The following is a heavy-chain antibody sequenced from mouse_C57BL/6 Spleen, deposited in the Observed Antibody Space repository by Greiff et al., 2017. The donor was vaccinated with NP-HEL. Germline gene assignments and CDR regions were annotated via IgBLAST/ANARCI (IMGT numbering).Heavy chain of an antibody. D-gene: IGHD2-3*01. V-gene: IGHV5-4*03. J-gene: IGHJ2*01. Sequence: EVMLVESGGGLVKPGGSLKLSCAASGFTFSSYAMSWVRQTPEKRLEWVATISDGGSYTYYPDNVKGRFTISRDNAKNNLYLQMSHLTSEDTAMYYCARQAGYYLYYFDYWGQGTTLTVSS. CDR1: GFTFSSYA. CDR2: ISDGGSYT. CDR3: ARQAGYYLYYFDY.